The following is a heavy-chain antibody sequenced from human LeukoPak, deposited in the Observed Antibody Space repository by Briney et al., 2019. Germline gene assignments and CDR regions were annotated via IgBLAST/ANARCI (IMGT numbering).Heavy chain of an antibody. Sequence: GGSLRLSCAASGFTFSSDWMHWVRQAPGKGLVWVSRINSDGSSTSYADSVKGRFTISRDNAKNTLYLQMNSLRAEDTAVYYCARGEGIIRRYYYDSSGYPDYWGQGTLVTVSS. J-gene: IGHJ4*02. CDR1: GFTFSSDW. CDR2: INSDGSST. V-gene: IGHV3-74*01. D-gene: IGHD3-22*01. CDR3: ARGEGIIRRYYYDSSGYPDY.